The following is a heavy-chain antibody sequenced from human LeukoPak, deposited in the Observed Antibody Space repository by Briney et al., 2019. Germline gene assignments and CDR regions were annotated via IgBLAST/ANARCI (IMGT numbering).Heavy chain of an antibody. J-gene: IGHJ4*02. CDR2: ISSSGSTI. D-gene: IGHD6-19*01. CDR1: GFTFSSYW. Sequence: SGGSLRLSCAASGFTFSSYWMSWVRQAPGKGLEWVSYISSSGSTIYYADSVKGRFTISRDNAKNSLYLQMNSLRAEDTAVYYCASGYSSGWYFFDYWGQGTLVTVSS. CDR3: ASGYSSGWYFFDY. V-gene: IGHV3-48*04.